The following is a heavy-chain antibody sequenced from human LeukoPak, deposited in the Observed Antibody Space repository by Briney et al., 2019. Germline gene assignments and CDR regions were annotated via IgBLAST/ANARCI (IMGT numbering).Heavy chain of an antibody. CDR1: GGSFSGYY. CDR2: IYHSGST. V-gene: IGHV4-34*01. D-gene: IGHD4-17*01. Sequence: SETLSLTCAVYGGSFSGYYWSWVRQPPGKGLEWIGEIYHSGSTNYNPSLKSRVTISVDKSKNQFSLKLGSVTAADTAVYYCARAIPTSGDYDGDYYYGMDVWGKGTTVTVSS. CDR3: ARAIPTSGDYDGDYYYGMDV. J-gene: IGHJ6*04.